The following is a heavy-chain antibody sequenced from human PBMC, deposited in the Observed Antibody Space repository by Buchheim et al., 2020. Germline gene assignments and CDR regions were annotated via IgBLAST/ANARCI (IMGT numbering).Heavy chain of an antibody. J-gene: IGHJ4*02. CDR1: GYTFTSYA. CDR3: ARISGLRFLEWLPKNTYFDY. V-gene: IGHV1-3*01. D-gene: IGHD3-3*01. Sequence: QVQLVQSGAEVKKPGASVKVSCKASGYTFTSYAMHWVRQAPGQRLEWMGWINAGNGNTKYSQKFQGRVTITRDTSASTAYMELSSLRSEDTAVYYCARISGLRFLEWLPKNTYFDYWGQGTL. CDR2: INAGNGNT.